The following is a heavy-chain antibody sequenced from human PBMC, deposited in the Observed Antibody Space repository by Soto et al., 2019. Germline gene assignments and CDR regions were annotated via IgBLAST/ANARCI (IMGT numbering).Heavy chain of an antibody. Sequence: PGGSLRLSCAASGFTFSDHYMDWVRQAPGKGLEWVGRTRNKANSYTTEYAASVKGRFTISRDDSKNSLYLQMNSLKTEDTAVYYCAREMTTVTRSVAFDIWGQGTMVTVSS. CDR2: TRNKANSYTT. CDR1: GFTFSDHY. D-gene: IGHD4-17*01. J-gene: IGHJ3*02. CDR3: AREMTTVTRSVAFDI. V-gene: IGHV3-72*01.